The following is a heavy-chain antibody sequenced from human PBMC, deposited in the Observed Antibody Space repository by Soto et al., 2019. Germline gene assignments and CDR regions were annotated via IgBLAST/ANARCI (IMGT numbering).Heavy chain of an antibody. V-gene: IGHV1-3*05. CDR2: INAGNGNT. CDR3: ARDPRYYGMDV. Sequence: QVQLVQSGAEEKKPGASVKVSCKASVYTFTSYAMHWVRQAPGQRLEWMGWINAGNGNTKYSQKFQGRVTITRDTSASTAYMELSSLRSEDTAVYYCARDPRYYGMDVWGQGTTVNVSS. J-gene: IGHJ6*02. CDR1: VYTFTSYA.